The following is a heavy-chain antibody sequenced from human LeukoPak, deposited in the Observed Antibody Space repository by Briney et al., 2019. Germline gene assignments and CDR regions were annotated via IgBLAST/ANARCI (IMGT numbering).Heavy chain of an antibody. J-gene: IGHJ4*02. CDR3: ARRNKSCSGGSCYSTFDY. CDR1: GGSISSYY. CDR2: IYYSGST. Sequence: SETLSLTCTVSGGSISSYYWSWIRQPPGKGLEWIGYIYYSGSTNYNPSLKSRVTISVDTSKNQFSLKLSSVTAADTAVYYCARRNKSCSGGSCYSTFDYWGQGTLVTVSS. D-gene: IGHD2-15*01. V-gene: IGHV4-59*08.